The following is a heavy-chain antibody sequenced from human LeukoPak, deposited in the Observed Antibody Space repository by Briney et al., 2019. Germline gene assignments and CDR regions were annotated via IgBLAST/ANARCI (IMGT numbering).Heavy chain of an antibody. V-gene: IGHV5-51*01. CDR1: GYSFRNYW. CDR2: IYPGDSDT. CDR3: ARSPVGYYDSSGYSDAFDY. D-gene: IGHD3-22*01. Sequence: GESLKISCKGSGYSFRNYWVAWVRQMPGKGLEWMGIIYPGDSDTRYSPSFQGQVTISADKSISTAYLQWSSLKASDTAMYYCARSPVGYYDSSGYSDAFDYWGQGTLVTVSS. J-gene: IGHJ4*02.